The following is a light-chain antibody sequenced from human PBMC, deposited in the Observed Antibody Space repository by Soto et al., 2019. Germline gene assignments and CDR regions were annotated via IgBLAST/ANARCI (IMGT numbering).Light chain of an antibody. V-gene: IGKV1-5*03. CDR1: QSIGSW. CDR2: KAS. CDR3: QQYCSYSPGT. Sequence: DIQMTQSPSTLSASVGDRVTITCRASQSIGSWLAWYQQKPGKAPKLLIYKASSLESGVPSRLSGSEYGTEFTLNISSLQPDDFESYYCQQYCSYSPGTFGQATKVDIK. J-gene: IGKJ1*01.